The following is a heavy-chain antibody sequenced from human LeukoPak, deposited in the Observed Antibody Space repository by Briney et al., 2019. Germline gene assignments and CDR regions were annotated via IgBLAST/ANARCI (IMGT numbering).Heavy chain of an antibody. CDR1: GGSLSGYY. CDR3: ARQRIVVWPFDY. D-gene: IGHD3-22*01. CDR2: INHSGST. V-gene: IGHV4-34*01. J-gene: IGHJ4*02. Sequence: SETLSLTCPLYGGSLSGYYWSWIRQPPPKGREWIGEINHSGSTNYNPSLKSRVTISVDTSKNQFSLKLSSVTAADTAVYYCARQRIVVWPFDYWGQGTLVPVSS.